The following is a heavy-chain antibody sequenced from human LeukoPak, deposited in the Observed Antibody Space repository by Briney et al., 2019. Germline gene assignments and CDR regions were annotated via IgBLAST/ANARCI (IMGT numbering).Heavy chain of an antibody. CDR1: GGTFSSYA. D-gene: IGHD3-10*01. CDR3: ARRITMVRGGSWFDP. Sequence: ASVKVSCKASGGTFSSYAISWVRQATGQGLEWMGWMNPNSGNTGYAQKFQGRVTMTRNTSITTAYMELSSLRSDDTAVYYCARRITMVRGGSWFDPWGQGTLVTVSS. J-gene: IGHJ5*02. V-gene: IGHV1-8*02. CDR2: MNPNSGNT.